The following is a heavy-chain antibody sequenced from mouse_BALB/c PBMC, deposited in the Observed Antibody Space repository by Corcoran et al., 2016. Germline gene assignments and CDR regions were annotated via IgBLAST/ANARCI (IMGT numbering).Heavy chain of an antibody. CDR3: TREPYAMDY. V-gene: IGHV9-3-1*01. CDR1: GYTFTNYG. Sequence: QIQLVQSGPELKKPGETVKISCKASGYTFTNYGMNWVMQAPGKGLKWMGWINTYTGAPTYADDFKGRFAFSLETSASTAYLQINNLKNEDTATYFCTREPYAMDYWGQGTSVTVSS. CDR2: INTYTGAP. J-gene: IGHJ4*01. D-gene: IGHD6-1*01.